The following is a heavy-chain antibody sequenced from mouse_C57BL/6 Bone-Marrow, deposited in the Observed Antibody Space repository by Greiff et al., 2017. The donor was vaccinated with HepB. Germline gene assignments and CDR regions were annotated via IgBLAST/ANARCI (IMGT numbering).Heavy chain of an antibody. V-gene: IGHV1-22*01. J-gene: IGHJ4*01. CDR3: ARTGTTVVATNYYAMDY. CDR1: GYTFPDYN. Sequence: EVQLQQSGPELVKPGASVKMSCKASGYTFPDYNMPWVKQSHGKSLEWIGYINPNNGVTSYNQKFKGKATLTENKSSSTAYMELRSLTSEDSAVYYCARTGTTVVATNYYAMDYWGQGTSVTVSS. D-gene: IGHD1-1*01. CDR2: INPNNGVT.